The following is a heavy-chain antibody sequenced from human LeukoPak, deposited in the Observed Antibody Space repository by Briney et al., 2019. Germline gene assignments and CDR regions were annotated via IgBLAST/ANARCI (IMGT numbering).Heavy chain of an antibody. CDR2: INTNTGNP. Sequence: ASVKVSCKASGYTFTSYAMNWVRQAPGQGLEWMGWINTNTGNPTYAQGFTGRFVFSLDTSVSTAYLQISSLKAEDTAVYYCARLMVRGVINYYYYGMDVWGQGTTVTVSS. V-gene: IGHV7-4-1*02. D-gene: IGHD3-10*01. J-gene: IGHJ6*02. CDR1: GYTFTSYA. CDR3: ARLMVRGVINYYYYGMDV.